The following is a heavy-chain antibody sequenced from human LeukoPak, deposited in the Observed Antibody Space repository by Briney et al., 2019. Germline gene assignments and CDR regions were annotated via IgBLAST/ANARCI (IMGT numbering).Heavy chain of an antibody. CDR3: ATDRYKGSRGYCSGGSCIDY. D-gene: IGHD2-15*01. CDR1: GYTLTELS. Sequence: ASVKVSCKVSGYTLTELSMHWVRQAPGKGLEWMGGFDPEDGETIYAQKFQGGVTMTEDTSTDTAYMELSSLRSEDTAVYYCATDRYKGSRGYCSGGSCIDYWGQGTLVTVSS. J-gene: IGHJ4*02. CDR2: FDPEDGET. V-gene: IGHV1-24*01.